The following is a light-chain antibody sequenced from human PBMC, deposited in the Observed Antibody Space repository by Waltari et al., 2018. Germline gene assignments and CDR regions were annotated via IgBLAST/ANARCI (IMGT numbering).Light chain of an antibody. CDR1: TSNIGPGYG. V-gene: IGLV1-40*01. CDR3: QSYGSSRSGFYV. CDR2: GNS. Sequence: QSVLTHPPPVPAAPGPRAPVLCTGSTSNIGPGYGVRWYHQLPAAAPKLLIYGNSNRPSGVPDRFSGSKSGTSAALAITGLQAEDEADYYCQSYGSSRSGFYVFGTGTKVTVL. J-gene: IGLJ1*01.